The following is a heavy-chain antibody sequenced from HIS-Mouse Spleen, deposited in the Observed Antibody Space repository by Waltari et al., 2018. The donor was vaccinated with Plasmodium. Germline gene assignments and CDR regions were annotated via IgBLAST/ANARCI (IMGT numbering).Heavy chain of an antibody. Sequence: VQLVESGGGLVLPGGSRRPFCVGSGFTFSGYGMSWVRQAPGKGLEWVANIKQDGSEKYYVDSVKGRFTISRDNAKNSLYLQMNSLRAEDTAVYYCASSWYWYFDLWGRGTLVTVSS. CDR1: GFTFSGYG. CDR2: IKQDGSEK. J-gene: IGHJ2*01. D-gene: IGHD6-13*01. V-gene: IGHV3-7*01. CDR3: ASSWYWYFDL.